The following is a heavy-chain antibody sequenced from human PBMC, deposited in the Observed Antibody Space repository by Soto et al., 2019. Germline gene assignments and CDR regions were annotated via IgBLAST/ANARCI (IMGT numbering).Heavy chain of an antibody. D-gene: IGHD4-4*01. CDR3: AKGGGDGYSWGYYFGMDV. Sequence: QVQVVESGGGVVPPGESLRLSCVVSGLTFTSYSMHWVRQAPGKGLEWVATFWYDASDKTYADSVEGRFTISRNPARGTLFLQLDSLRVEDTAMYYCAKGGGDGYSWGYYFGMDVWGQGTTVTVSS. J-gene: IGHJ6*02. CDR1: GLTFTSYS. CDR2: FWYDASDK. V-gene: IGHV3-33*06.